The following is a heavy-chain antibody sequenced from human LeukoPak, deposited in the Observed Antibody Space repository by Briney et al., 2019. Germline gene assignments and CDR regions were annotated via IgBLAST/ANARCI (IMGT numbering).Heavy chain of an antibody. V-gene: IGHV3-48*03. CDR1: GFTFSSYE. J-gene: IGHJ4*02. D-gene: IGHD6-19*01. CDR2: ISSSGSTI. Sequence: GGSLRLSCAASGFTFSSYEMNWVRQAPGKGLEWVSYISSSGSTIYYADSEKGRFTISRDNAKSSLYLQMNSLRAEDTAVYYCARVASSGWYVIGYFDYWGQGTLVTVSS. CDR3: ARVASSGWYVIGYFDY.